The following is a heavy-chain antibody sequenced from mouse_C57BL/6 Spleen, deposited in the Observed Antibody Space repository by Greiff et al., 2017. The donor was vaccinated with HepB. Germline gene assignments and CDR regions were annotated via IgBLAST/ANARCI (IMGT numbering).Heavy chain of an antibody. D-gene: IGHD1-1*01. V-gene: IGHV1-62-2*01. CDR1: GYTFTEYT. CDR2: FYPGSGSI. J-gene: IGHJ4*01. Sequence: VQGVESGAELVKPGASVKLSCKASGYTFTEYTIHWVKQRSGQGLEWIGWFYPGSGSIKYNEKFKDKATLTADKSSSTVYMELSRLTSEDSAVYFCARYPLFYYGSSPYAMDYWGQGTSVTVSS. CDR3: ARYPLFYYGSSPYAMDY.